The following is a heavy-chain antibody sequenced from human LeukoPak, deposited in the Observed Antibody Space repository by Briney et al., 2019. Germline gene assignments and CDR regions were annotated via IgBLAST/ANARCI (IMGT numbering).Heavy chain of an antibody. V-gene: IGHV4-38-2*01. CDR2: IYHSGST. Sequence: GSLRLSCAASGFTFSNYGMHWIRQPPGKGLEWIGSIYHSGSTYYNPSLKSRVTISVDTSKNQFSLKLSSVTAADTAVYYCARVYYDSSGHDYWGQGTLVTVSS. D-gene: IGHD3-22*01. J-gene: IGHJ4*02. CDR3: ARVYYDSSGHDY. CDR1: GFTFSNYG.